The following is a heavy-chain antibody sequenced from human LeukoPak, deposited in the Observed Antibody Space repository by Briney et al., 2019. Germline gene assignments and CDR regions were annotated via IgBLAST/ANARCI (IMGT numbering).Heavy chain of an antibody. CDR1: GGFISSYY. CDR3: ARVGGRGYSYSYAPHDAFDI. D-gene: IGHD5-18*01. V-gene: IGHV4-59*12. Sequence: SETLSLTCTVSGGFISSYYWSWIRQPPGKGLEWIGSIYYSGSTYYNPSLKSRVTISVDTSKNQFSLKLSSVTAADTAVYYCARVGGRGYSYSYAPHDAFDIWGQGTMVTVSS. CDR2: IYYSGST. J-gene: IGHJ3*02.